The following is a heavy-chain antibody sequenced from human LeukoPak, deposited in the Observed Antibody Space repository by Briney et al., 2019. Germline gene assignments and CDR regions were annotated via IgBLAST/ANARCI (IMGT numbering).Heavy chain of an antibody. CDR3: AREDFFTPHS. D-gene: IGHD3/OR15-3a*01. Sequence: PGGSLRLSWAASGFTFSAYYMTWIRQAPGEGLEWVSSIGHSSIGYSSDHLKYADSVKGRFTISRDNAKNSLYLQMDSLRAEDTAVYFCAREDFFTPHSWGQGTLVTVSS. CDR1: GFTFSAYY. CDR2: IGHSSIGYSSDHL. J-gene: IGHJ4*02. V-gene: IGHV3-11*05.